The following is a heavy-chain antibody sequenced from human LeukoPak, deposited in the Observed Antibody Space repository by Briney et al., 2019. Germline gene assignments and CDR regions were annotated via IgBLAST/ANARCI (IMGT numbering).Heavy chain of an antibody. J-gene: IGHJ5*02. CDR1: GYTFTGYY. Sequence: ASVKVSFKASGYTFTGYYMHWVRQAPGQGLEWMGLINPTGGSTGYAQKFQGRVTMTRDMSPSTDYMELSSLRSEDTAIYYCARDNSVGDNAWWFDPWGQGTLVTVSS. CDR3: ARDNSVGDNAWWFDP. D-gene: IGHD1-26*01. CDR2: INPTGGST. V-gene: IGHV1-46*01.